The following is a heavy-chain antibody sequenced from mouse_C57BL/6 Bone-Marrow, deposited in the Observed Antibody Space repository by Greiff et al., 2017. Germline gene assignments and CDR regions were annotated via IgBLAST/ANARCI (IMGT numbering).Heavy chain of an antibody. Sequence: EVQLQQSGAELVKPGASVKLSCTASGFNIKDYYMHWVKQRTEQGLEWIGRIDPEDGETKYDPKFQGKATITADTSSNTAYLQLSSLTSEDTAVYYCARFWVLWSRFAYWGQGTLVTVSA. CDR1: GFNIKDYY. CDR2: IDPEDGET. D-gene: IGHD1-1*02. J-gene: IGHJ3*01. V-gene: IGHV14-2*01. CDR3: ARFWVLWSRFAY.